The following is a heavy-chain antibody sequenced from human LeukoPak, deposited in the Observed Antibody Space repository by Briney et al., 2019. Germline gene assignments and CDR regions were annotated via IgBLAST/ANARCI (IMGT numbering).Heavy chain of an antibody. V-gene: IGHV4-38-2*02. CDR3: ARLQYNWNFFDY. D-gene: IGHD1-7*01. CDR2: ISYRGTT. CDR1: AYFISSGFH. Sequence: SETLSLTCTVSAYFISSGFHWAWIRQPPGRGMEWIASISYRGTTYFNPSLKSRVTISTDTSKNHFSLKLSFVTAADTAVYYCARLQYNWNFFDYWGQGALVTVSS. J-gene: IGHJ4*02.